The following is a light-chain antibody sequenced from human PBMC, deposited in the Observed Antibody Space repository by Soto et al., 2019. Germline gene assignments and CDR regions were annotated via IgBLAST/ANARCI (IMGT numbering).Light chain of an antibody. CDR1: QSVSSPY. Sequence: ARQSVSSPYLAWDQQKPGQAPRPLIYGASRRATGIPDRFSGSGSGTDFTLTISRLEPEDFAVYYCQQYGSSSWTFGQGTKVDNK. V-gene: IGKV3-20*01. CDR3: QQYGSSSWT. J-gene: IGKJ1*01. CDR2: GAS.